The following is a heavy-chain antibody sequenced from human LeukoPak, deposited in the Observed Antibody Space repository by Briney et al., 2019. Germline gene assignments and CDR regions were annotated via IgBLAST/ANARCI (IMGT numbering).Heavy chain of an antibody. CDR2: ISNTGSHI. Sequence: GGSLRPSCAASGFSFSRYSMNWVRQAPGKGLEWVSSISNTGSHIYYADSLKGRFTISRDNAKSSLYLQMSSLRAEDTAMYYRARVLSYSTDWFPFDFWGQGTLVTVSS. J-gene: IGHJ4*02. CDR3: ARVLSYSTDWFPFDF. CDR1: GFSFSRYS. D-gene: IGHD3-9*01. V-gene: IGHV3-21*01.